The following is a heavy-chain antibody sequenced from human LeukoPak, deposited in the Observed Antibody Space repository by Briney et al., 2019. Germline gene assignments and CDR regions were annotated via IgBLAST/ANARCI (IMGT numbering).Heavy chain of an antibody. CDR2: ITNNGGST. CDR3: ARSRTSGDEALAGNY. D-gene: IGHD6-19*01. CDR1: GFTFSSYT. V-gene: IGHV3-23*01. Sequence: GGSLRLSCAASGFTFSSYTMTWVRQAPEKGLECVSIITNNGGSTDYADSVKGRFTISRDNSKNTLYLQMNSLRAEDTAVYYCARSRTSGDEALAGNYWGQGTLVTVSS. J-gene: IGHJ4*02.